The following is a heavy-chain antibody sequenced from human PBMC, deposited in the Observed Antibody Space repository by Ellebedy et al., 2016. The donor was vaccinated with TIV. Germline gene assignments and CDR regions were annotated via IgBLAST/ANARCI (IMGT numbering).Heavy chain of an antibody. Sequence: GESLKISCAASGFTFSNAWMSWVRQAPGKGLEWVGRIKSKTDGGKTDYAAPVKGRFTISRDDSKNTLYLQMNSLKTEDTAVYYCTTFLAAAGRDYWGQGTLVTVSS. CDR1: GFTFSNAW. CDR2: IKSKTDGGKT. D-gene: IGHD6-13*01. CDR3: TTFLAAAGRDY. V-gene: IGHV3-15*01. J-gene: IGHJ4*02.